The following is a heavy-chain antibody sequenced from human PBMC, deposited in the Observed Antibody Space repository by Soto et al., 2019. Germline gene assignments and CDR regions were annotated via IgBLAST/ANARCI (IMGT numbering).Heavy chain of an antibody. CDR3: AKEFRHHNWFFEN. D-gene: IGHD3-10*01. CDR2: IGFDGRVS. J-gene: IGHJ1*01. Sequence: QVQLVESGGGVVQPGGSLRLSCAVSVFIFSSHGMQWVRQAPDKGMEWVAVIGFDGRVSHHADSVKGRLTGSRDNSKDTLYLQMNNLRAEDTAVYYCAKEFRHHNWFFENWGQGTLVTVSS. V-gene: IGHV3-30*18. CDR1: VFIFSSHG.